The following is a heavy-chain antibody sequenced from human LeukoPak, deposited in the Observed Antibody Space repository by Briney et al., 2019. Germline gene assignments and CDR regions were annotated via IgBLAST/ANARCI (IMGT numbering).Heavy chain of an antibody. CDR2: INSDGSST. CDR3: ARMAFDI. CDR1: GFTFSNYW. V-gene: IGHV3-74*01. Sequence: PGGSLRLSCAASGFTFSNYWMHWVRHAPGKGLMWVSRINSDGSSTSYADSVKGRFTISRDNARNTLYLQMNSLRVEDAAVYYCARMAFDIWGQGTMVTVS. J-gene: IGHJ3*02.